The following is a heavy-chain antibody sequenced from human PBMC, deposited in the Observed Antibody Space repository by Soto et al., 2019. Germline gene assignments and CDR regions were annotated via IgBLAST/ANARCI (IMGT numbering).Heavy chain of an antibody. V-gene: IGHV3-30*18. CDR1: VSTFSRYG. J-gene: IGHJ4*01. Sequence: GGSLRPSCPAPVSTFSRYGMHWVGRAPGKGLEWVAVISYDGSNKYYADSVKGRFTISRDNSKNTLYLTMNSLRSEDTTVYYCAKAVATIFPLEYVTLRYEYWGHGTLVTVSS. D-gene: IGHD5-12*01. CDR3: AKAVATIFPLEYVTLRYEY. CDR2: ISYDGSNK.